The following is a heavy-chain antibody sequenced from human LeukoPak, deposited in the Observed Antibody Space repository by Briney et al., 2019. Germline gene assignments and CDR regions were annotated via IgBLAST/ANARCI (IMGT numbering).Heavy chain of an antibody. CDR2: IVPILGIA. CDR3: ARETYYYDSSATFTGQYYYYGMDV. J-gene: IGHJ6*02. CDR1: GGTFSSYA. D-gene: IGHD3-22*01. Sequence: ASVKVSCKASGGTFSSYAISWVRQAPGQGLEWMGRIVPILGIANYAQKFQGRVTITADKSTSTAYMELSSLRSEDTAVYYCARETYYYDSSATFTGQYYYYGMDVWGQGTTVTVSS. V-gene: IGHV1-69*04.